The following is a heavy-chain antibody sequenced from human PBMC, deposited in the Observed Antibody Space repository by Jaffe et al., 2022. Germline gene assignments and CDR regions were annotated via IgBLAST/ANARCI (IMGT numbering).Heavy chain of an antibody. D-gene: IGHD3-22*01. CDR3: ARDNYDSSGYHYFDS. Sequence: QVQLVQSGFEVEKPGASVKVSCKASGYIFTNYAMNWVRQAPGQGLEWMGWINTDTGSPTYAQGFTGRFVFSLDISVSTAYLQISSLKAEDTAVYYCARDNYDSSGYHYFDSWGQGTLVTVSS. CDR1: GYIFTNYA. CDR2: INTDTGSP. V-gene: IGHV7-4-1*02. J-gene: IGHJ4*02.